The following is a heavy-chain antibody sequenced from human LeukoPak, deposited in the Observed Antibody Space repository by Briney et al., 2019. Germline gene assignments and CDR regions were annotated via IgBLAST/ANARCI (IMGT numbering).Heavy chain of an antibody. CDR3: ARDFGVAAFAI. V-gene: IGHV4-59*01. D-gene: IGHD3-16*01. CDR2: IYYSGST. J-gene: IGHJ3*02. CDR1: GGSISSYY. Sequence: PSETLSLTCTVSGGSISSYYWSWIRQPPGKGLEWIGYIYYSGSTNYSPSLKSRVTISVDTSKNQFSLKLSSVTAADTAGYYCARDFGVAAFAIWGQGTMVTVSS.